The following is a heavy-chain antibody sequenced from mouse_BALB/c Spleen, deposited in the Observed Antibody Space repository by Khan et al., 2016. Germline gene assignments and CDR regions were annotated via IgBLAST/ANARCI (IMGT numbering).Heavy chain of an antibody. V-gene: IGHV14-3*02. CDR3: ARSSWEWFAY. Sequence: VQLQQPGAELVKPGASVKLSCTASGFNIKDTYMHWVKQRPEQGLEWIGRIDPANGNTKYDPKFQGKATITADTSSNTAYLQLSSLTSEDTAVXYCARSSWEWFAYWGQGTLVTVSA. CDR1: GFNIKDTY. J-gene: IGHJ3*01. D-gene: IGHD4-1*01. CDR2: IDPANGNT.